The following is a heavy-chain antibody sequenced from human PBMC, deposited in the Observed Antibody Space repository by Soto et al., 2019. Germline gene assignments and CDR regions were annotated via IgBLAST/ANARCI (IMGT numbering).Heavy chain of an antibody. D-gene: IGHD4-17*01. Sequence: GGSLRLSCAASGFTFDDYGMNWVRQAPGKGLEWVSGISWNSGSIGYADSVKGRFTISRDNAKKSLYLHMNSLRTEDTALYFCAKDKVTRSYYYYGMDVWGQGTTVTVSS. CDR3: AKDKVTRSYYYYGMDV. CDR1: GFTFDDYG. CDR2: ISWNSGSI. J-gene: IGHJ6*02. V-gene: IGHV3-9*01.